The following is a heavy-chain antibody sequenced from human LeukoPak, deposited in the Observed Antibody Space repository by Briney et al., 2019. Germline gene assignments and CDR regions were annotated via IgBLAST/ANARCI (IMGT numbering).Heavy chain of an antibody. V-gene: IGHV1-18*01. D-gene: IGHD3-10*01. CDR1: GYTFTSYG. J-gene: IGHJ5*02. CDR3: ARRMVRGVPNWFDP. CDR2: ISAYIGNT. Sequence: GASVKVSCKASGYTFTSYGINWVRQAPGQGLEWMGWISAYIGNTNYAQKFQGRVTMTTDTSTSTAYMELRSLRSDDTAVYYCARRMVRGVPNWFDPWGQGTLVTVSS.